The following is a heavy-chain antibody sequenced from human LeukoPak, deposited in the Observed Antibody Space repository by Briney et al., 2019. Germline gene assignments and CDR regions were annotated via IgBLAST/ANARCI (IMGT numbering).Heavy chain of an antibody. CDR1: GGSISSTYYY. J-gene: IGHJ4*02. CDR2: IYFSGNT. Sequence: SETLSLTCSVSGGSISSTYYYWGWIRQPPGKGLEWIGSIYFSGNTYYNPSLKSRVTISVDTSKNQFSLKLSSVTAADTAVYYCARDFAYYDSSGYRPPIWGQGTLVTVSS. CDR3: ARDFAYYDSSGYRPPI. V-gene: IGHV4-39*07. D-gene: IGHD3-22*01.